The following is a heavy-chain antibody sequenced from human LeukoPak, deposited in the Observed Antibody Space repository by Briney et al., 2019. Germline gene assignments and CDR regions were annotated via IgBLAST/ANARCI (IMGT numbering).Heavy chain of an antibody. CDR3: AKDQGSLSSYGYSSFDY. Sequence: ASVKVSCKASGYTFTSYDINWVRQATGQGLEWMGWMNPNSGNTGYAQKFQGRVTMTRNTSISTAYMELNSLRAEDTAVYYCAKDQGSLSSYGYSSFDYWGQGTLVTVSS. V-gene: IGHV1-8*01. J-gene: IGHJ4*02. D-gene: IGHD5-18*01. CDR2: MNPNSGNT. CDR1: GYTFTSYD.